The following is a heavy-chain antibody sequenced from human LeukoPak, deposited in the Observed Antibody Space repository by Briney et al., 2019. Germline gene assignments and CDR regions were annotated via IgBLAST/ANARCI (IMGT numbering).Heavy chain of an antibody. CDR2: ISYDGSNK. CDR3: ARDTDRYYFDY. J-gene: IGHJ4*02. Sequence: QAGGSLRLSCAASGFTFSSYAMHWVRQAPGKGLEWVAVISYDGSNKYYADSVKGRFTISRDNSKNTLYLQMNSLRAEDTAVYYCARDTDRYYFDYWGQGTLVTVSS. CDR1: GFTFSSYA. V-gene: IGHV3-30*04.